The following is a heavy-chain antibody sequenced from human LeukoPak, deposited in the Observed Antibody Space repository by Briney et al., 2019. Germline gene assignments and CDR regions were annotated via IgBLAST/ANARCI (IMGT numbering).Heavy chain of an antibody. CDR2: INPSDGST. D-gene: IGHD2-15*01. V-gene: IGHV1-46*01. Sequence: ASVKVSCKASGYTFTSYYMHWVRQAPGQGLEWMGMINPSDGSTSYAQKFQGRVTMARDTSTSTVYMRLSSLRSEDRAVNYCGRKEGSCCGGSCSSSSDPWGQGTLVTVSS. CDR3: GRKEGSCCGGSCSSSSDP. CDR1: GYTFTSYY. J-gene: IGHJ5*02.